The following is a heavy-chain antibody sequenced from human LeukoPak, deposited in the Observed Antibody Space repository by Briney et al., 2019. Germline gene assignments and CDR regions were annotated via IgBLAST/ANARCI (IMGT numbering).Heavy chain of an antibody. CDR3: ARDPASVPFGY. J-gene: IGHJ4*02. CDR2: IKQDGSEK. V-gene: IGHV3-7*01. D-gene: IGHD6-6*01. Sequence: GGSLRLSCAASGFTFSSHWMSWVRQAPGKGLEWVANIKQDGSEKYYVDSVRGRFTISRDNAKNSLYLEMSSLRAEDTAVYYCARDPASVPFGYWGQGTLVTVSS. CDR1: GFTFSSHW.